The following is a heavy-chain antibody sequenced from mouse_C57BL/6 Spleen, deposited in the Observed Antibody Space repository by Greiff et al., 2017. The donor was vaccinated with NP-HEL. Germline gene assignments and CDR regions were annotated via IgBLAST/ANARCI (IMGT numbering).Heavy chain of an antibody. D-gene: IGHD1-1*01. CDR1: GYTFTSYW. Sequence: QVQLQQPGAELVRPGSSVKLSCKASGYTFTSYWMHWVKQRPIQGLEWIGNIDPSDSETHYNQKFKDKATLTVDKSSSTAYMQLSSLTSEDSAVYYCARSGDYGSSYFDYWGQGTTLTVSS. V-gene: IGHV1-52*01. J-gene: IGHJ2*01. CDR2: IDPSDSET. CDR3: ARSGDYGSSYFDY.